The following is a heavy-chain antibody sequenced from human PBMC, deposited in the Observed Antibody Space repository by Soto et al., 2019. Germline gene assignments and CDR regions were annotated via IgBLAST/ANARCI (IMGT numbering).Heavy chain of an antibody. V-gene: IGHV3-23*01. J-gene: IGHJ4*02. CDR3: AYSSTPFDY. D-gene: IGHD6-13*01. CDR1: GFPCSSYA. Sequence: PGGSLRLSCAASGFPCSSYAMSWVRQAPGKGLERVSAISGSGGSTYYADSVKGRFTISRDNSKNTLYLQMNSLRAEDTAVYYCAYSSTPFDYWGQGTLVTVSS. CDR2: ISGSGGST.